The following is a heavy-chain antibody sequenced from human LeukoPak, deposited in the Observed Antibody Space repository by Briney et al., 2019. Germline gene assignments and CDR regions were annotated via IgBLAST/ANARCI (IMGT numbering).Heavy chain of an antibody. V-gene: IGHV1-69*13. J-gene: IGHJ4*02. CDR1: GGTFSSYA. CDR3: ARDTDYYGSGSYFNFDY. Sequence: SVKVSCKASGGTFSSYAIGWVRQAPGQGLEWMGGIIPIFGTANYAQKFQGRVTITADESTSTAYMELSSLRSEDTAVYYCARDTDYYGSGSYFNFDYWGQGTLVTVSS. D-gene: IGHD3-10*01. CDR2: IIPIFGTA.